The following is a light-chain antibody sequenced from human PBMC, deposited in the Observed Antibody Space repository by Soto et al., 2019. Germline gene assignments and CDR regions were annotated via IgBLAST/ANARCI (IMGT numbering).Light chain of an antibody. V-gene: IGKV3-20*01. CDR1: QSVDSSY. Sequence: ENVLTQSPGTLSLSPGERATLSCRASQSVDSSYLAWYQQKPGQAPRLLIYGTSSRATGISDRFSGSGSGTDFALTINRLEPEDFAVYYCQQYDNSLYTFGQGTTLEIK. CDR2: GTS. CDR3: QQYDNSLYT. J-gene: IGKJ2*01.